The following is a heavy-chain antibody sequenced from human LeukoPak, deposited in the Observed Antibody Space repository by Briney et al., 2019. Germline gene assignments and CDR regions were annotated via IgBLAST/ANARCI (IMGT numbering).Heavy chain of an antibody. J-gene: IGHJ6*02. Sequence: PGGSLRLSCAASGFTFSSYSMNWVRQAPGKGLEWVSSTSSSSSYIYYADSVKGRFTISRDNAKNSLYLQMNSLRAEDTAVYYCARDRLGGGVDGDSIDYYYYGMDVWGQGTTVTVSS. V-gene: IGHV3-21*01. CDR1: GFTFSSYS. CDR2: TSSSSSYI. CDR3: ARDRLGGGVDGDSIDYYYYGMDV. D-gene: IGHD4-17*01.